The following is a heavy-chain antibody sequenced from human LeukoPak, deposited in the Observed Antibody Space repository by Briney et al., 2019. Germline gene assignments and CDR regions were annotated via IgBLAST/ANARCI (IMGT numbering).Heavy chain of an antibody. CDR1: GFTFDDYA. J-gene: IGHJ3*02. CDR2: ISWNSGSI. Sequence: PGGSLRLSCAASGFTFDDYAMRWVRQAPGKGLEWVSGISWNSGSIGYADSVKGRFTISRDNAKNSLYLQMNSLRAEDTALYYCAKDTHSPDYDILTEGSAFDIWGQGTMVTVSS. D-gene: IGHD3-9*01. V-gene: IGHV3-9*01. CDR3: AKDTHSPDYDILTEGSAFDI.